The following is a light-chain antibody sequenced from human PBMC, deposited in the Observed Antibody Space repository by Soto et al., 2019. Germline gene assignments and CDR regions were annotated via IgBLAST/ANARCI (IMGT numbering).Light chain of an antibody. J-gene: IGLJ3*02. CDR2: DVS. V-gene: IGLV2-11*01. CDR1: SSDVGGYDY. CDR3: CSFAGFYSVL. Sequence: QSVLTQTRSVSGSPGQSVTISCTGTSSDVGGYDYVSWYQQHPGKAPKLIIYDVSKRPSGVPDRFSGSKSGNTASLIISGLQGEDEADYYCCSFAGFYSVLFVGGTQLTVL.